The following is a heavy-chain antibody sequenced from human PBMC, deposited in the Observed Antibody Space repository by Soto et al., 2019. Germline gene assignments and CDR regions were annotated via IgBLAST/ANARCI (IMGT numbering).Heavy chain of an antibody. CDR3: AIRRGGWFDP. CDR1: GDSISIYY. D-gene: IGHD3-10*01. J-gene: IGHJ5*02. CDR2: MYYSGTT. Sequence: PSETLSLTCIVSGDSISIYYCSWIRQAPGKGLEWIGYMYYSGTTSYNPSLKSRVTISLDTSKNQFSLNLTSVTAADTAVYYCAIRRGGWFDPWGQGTLVTVSP. V-gene: IGHV4-59*01.